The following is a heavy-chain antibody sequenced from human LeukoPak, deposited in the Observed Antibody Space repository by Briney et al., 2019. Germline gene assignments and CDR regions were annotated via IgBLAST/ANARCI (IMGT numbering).Heavy chain of an antibody. CDR3: AKDRYQNYYDSSGYYSGH. J-gene: IGHJ4*02. CDR2: GCST. V-gene: IGHV3-23*01. D-gene: IGHD3-22*01. Sequence: GCSTYYADSVKGRFTISRDNSKNKLYLQMNRLRGEDTAVYYCAKDRYQNYYDSSGYYSGHWGQGTLVTVSS.